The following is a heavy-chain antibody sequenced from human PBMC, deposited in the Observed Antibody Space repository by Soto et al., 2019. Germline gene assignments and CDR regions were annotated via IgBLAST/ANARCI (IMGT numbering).Heavy chain of an antibody. J-gene: IGHJ5*02. Sequence: GGSLRLSCAASGFTFSSYGMHWVRQAPGKGLEWVAVIWYDGSNKYYADSVKGRFTISRDNSKNTLYLQMNSLRAEDTAVYYCAREMHAVIAALQQNWFDPWGQGNLVTVSS. D-gene: IGHD6-13*01. V-gene: IGHV3-33*01. CDR3: AREMHAVIAALQQNWFDP. CDR2: IWYDGSNK. CDR1: GFTFSSYG.